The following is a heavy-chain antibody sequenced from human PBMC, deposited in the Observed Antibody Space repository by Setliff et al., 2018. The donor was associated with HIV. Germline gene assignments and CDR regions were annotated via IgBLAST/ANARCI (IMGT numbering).Heavy chain of an antibody. CDR2: IYYSGST. Sequence: SETLSLTCTVSGGSISSSSYYWGWIRQPPGKGLEWIGSIYYSGSTYYNPSLKSRVTISVGTSKNQFSLKLSSVTAADTAVYYCARETRSSFAMDDASDIWGQGTMVTVSS. V-gene: IGHV4-39*07. J-gene: IGHJ3*02. D-gene: IGHD2-2*01. CDR1: GGSISSSSYY. CDR3: ARETRSSFAMDDASDI.